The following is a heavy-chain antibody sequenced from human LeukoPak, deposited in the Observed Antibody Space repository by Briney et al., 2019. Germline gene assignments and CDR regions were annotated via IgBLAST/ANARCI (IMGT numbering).Heavy chain of an antibody. Sequence: ASVKVSCKASGYTFTSSGISWVRQAPGQGLEWMGWISAYNGNTNYAQKLQGRVTMTTDTSTSTAYMELWSLRSDDTAVYYCARVRGVVVAANDWFDAWGQGTLVTVSS. J-gene: IGHJ5*02. V-gene: IGHV1-18*01. CDR1: GYTFTSSG. CDR3: ARVRGVVVAANDWFDA. D-gene: IGHD2-15*01. CDR2: ISAYNGNT.